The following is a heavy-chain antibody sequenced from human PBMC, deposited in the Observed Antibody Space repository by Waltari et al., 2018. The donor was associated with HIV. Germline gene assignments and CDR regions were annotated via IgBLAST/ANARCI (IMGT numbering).Heavy chain of an antibody. D-gene: IGHD3-3*02. CDR3: VRDAFGLDY. Sequence: QVYLQQSGRGVVKPSETLSVDCVICGDSVSSDTATWNWVRQSPSRGLDGLGRTYLGSKWHEDYSTSVKGRISIDADSAENRFTLHLNHVTPEDTAVYFCVRDAFGLDYWGQGTLVTVSS. CDR2: TYLGSKWHE. J-gene: IGHJ4*02. V-gene: IGHV6-1*01. CDR1: GDSVSSDTAT.